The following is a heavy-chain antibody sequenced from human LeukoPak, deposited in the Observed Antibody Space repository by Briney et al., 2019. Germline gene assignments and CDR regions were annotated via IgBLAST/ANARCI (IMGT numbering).Heavy chain of an antibody. J-gene: IGHJ4*02. CDR3: ARGGRGVPDLYYFDY. CDR1: GGSLSSYY. Sequence: SETLSLTCTVSGGSLSSYYWSWIRQPAGKGLEWIGRIYSSGSTNYNPSLKSRVTMSVDKSKNQFSLKLSSVTAADTAVYFCARGGRGVPDLYYFDYWGQGTLVTVSS. V-gene: IGHV4-4*07. CDR2: IYSSGST. D-gene: IGHD2-8*01.